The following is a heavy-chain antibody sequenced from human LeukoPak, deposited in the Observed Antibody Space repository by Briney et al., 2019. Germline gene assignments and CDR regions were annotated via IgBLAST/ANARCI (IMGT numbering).Heavy chain of an antibody. D-gene: IGHD3-22*01. Sequence: GGSLRLSCQTSRFTFTSYAMSWVRQAPGRGLEWVSSISAGGDSYHSDSVKGRFIISRDNSKNTLYLQMNSLRAEDTAVYYCARERGSGYYRAAFDIWGQGTMVTVSS. CDR3: ARERGSGYYRAAFDI. J-gene: IGHJ3*02. CDR1: RFTFTSYA. V-gene: IGHV3-23*01. CDR2: ISAGGDS.